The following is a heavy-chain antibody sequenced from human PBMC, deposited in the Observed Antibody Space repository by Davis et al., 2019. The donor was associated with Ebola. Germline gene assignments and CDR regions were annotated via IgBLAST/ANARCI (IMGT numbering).Heavy chain of an antibody. J-gene: IGHJ4*02. V-gene: IGHV3-23*01. Sequence: GGSLRPSCAASGFSFSSYVMSWVRQAPGKGLEWVSAIRGSGGSTYYADSVKGRFTISRDNFKNTLYLQMNSLRAEDTAVYYCAKDLVSIRVVSFDYWGQGTLVTVSS. D-gene: IGHD2-15*01. CDR2: IRGSGGST. CDR3: AKDLVSIRVVSFDY. CDR1: GFSFSSYV.